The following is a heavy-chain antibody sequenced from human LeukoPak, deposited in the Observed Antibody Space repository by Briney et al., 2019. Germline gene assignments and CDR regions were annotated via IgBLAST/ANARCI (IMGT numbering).Heavy chain of an antibody. CDR3: ARGGSAWSDFDY. CDR2: IKQDGSEK. CDR1: GFTFSDYY. V-gene: IGHV3-7*01. J-gene: IGHJ4*02. D-gene: IGHD3-16*01. Sequence: GGSLRLSCAASGFTFSDYYMSWVRQAPGKGLEWVANIKQDGSEKYNVDSVKGRFTISRDNAKNSLYLQMNSLRAEDTAVYYCARGGSAWSDFDYWGQGTLVTVSS.